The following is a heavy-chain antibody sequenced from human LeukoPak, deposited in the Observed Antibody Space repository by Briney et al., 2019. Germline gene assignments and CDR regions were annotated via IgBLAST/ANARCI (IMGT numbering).Heavy chain of an antibody. D-gene: IGHD3-10*01. Sequence: GASVKVSCKASGYTFTSYGISSVRQAPCQGREWMGWISAYNGNTNYAQKLQVRVTMTTDPSTSTAYMELRSLRSDDTAVYYCARDHGSGSYGEEGNWFDPWGQGTLVTVSS. CDR1: GYTFTSYG. J-gene: IGHJ5*02. CDR2: ISAYNGNT. CDR3: ARDHGSGSYGEEGNWFDP. V-gene: IGHV1-18*04.